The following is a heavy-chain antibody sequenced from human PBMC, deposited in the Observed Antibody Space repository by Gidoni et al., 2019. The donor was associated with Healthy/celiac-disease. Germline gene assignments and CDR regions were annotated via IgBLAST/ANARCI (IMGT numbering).Heavy chain of an antibody. D-gene: IGHD3-22*01. Sequence: EVQLLESGGGLVQPGGSLRLSCAASGFTFSSYAMRWVRQAPGKGMEWVSAISGSGGSTYYADSVKGRFTISRDNSKNTLYLQMNSLRAEDTAVYYCAKVDALYYDSSGYYLGWDAFDIWGQGTMVTVSS. CDR3: AKVDALYYDSSGYYLGWDAFDI. CDR1: GFTFSSYA. V-gene: IGHV3-23*01. J-gene: IGHJ3*02. CDR2: ISGSGGST.